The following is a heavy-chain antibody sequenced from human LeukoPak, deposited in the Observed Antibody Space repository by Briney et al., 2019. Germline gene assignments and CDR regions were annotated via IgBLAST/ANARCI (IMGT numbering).Heavy chain of an antibody. J-gene: IGHJ4*02. V-gene: IGHV1-46*01. CDR3: ARDPPYYYDSSGYPFDY. CDR1: GYTFTSYY. CDR2: INPSSGST. Sequence: GASVKVSCKASGYTFTSYYMHWVRQAPGQGLEWMGIINPSSGSTSYAQKFQGRVTMTRDTSTSTVYMELSSLRSEDTAVYYCARDPPYYYDSSGYPFDYWGQGTLVTVSS. D-gene: IGHD3-22*01.